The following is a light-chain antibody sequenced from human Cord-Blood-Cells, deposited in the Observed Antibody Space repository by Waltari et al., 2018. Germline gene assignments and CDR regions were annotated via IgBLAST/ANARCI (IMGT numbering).Light chain of an antibody. CDR2: AAS. V-gene: IGKV1-39*01. J-gene: IGKJ3*01. Sequence: DIQMTQSPSSLSASVGDRVTITCRARQSISSYLNWYQQIPGKAPKLLIYAASSLQSGGPSRFRGSGSGTDFTLTISSLQPEYFATYYCQQSYSTPLTFGPGTKVDIK. CDR1: QSISSY. CDR3: QQSYSTPLT.